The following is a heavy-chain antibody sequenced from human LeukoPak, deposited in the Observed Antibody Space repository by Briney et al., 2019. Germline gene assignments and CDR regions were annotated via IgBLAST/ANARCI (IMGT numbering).Heavy chain of an antibody. CDR3: ARDRRGSGWYFDY. J-gene: IGHJ4*02. D-gene: IGHD6-19*01. CDR2: IKQDGGET. Sequence: GGSLRLSCAVSGFTFNTYWMSWVRQAPGKGLEWVAIIKQDGGETYYVDSVKGRFAISRDNTKNSLYLQMNSLRAEDTAVYYCARDRRGSGWYFDYWGQGALVSVSS. V-gene: IGHV3-7*03. CDR1: GFTFNTYW.